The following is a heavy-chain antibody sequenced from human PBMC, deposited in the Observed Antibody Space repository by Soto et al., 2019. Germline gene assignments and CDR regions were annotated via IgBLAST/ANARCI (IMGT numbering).Heavy chain of an antibody. J-gene: IGHJ4*02. D-gene: IGHD6-19*01. CDR1: GGSISSGDYY. CDR2: IYYSGST. CDR3: ARGPPCSSGWYFDG. Sequence: QVQLQESGPGLVKPSQTLSLTCTVSGGSISSGDYYWSWVRLPPGQGLEWIGYIYYSGSTHYNPSLKGRVTLSVDSSKSLFSLKLASMTAADTAVYFCARGPPCSSGWYFDGWGQGTLVTVSS. V-gene: IGHV4-30-4*01.